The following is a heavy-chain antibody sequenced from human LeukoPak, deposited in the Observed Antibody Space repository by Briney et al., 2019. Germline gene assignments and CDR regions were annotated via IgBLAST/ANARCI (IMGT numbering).Heavy chain of an antibody. D-gene: IGHD3-16*02. Sequence: GGSLRLSCAASGFTFSSYSMNWVRQAPGKGLEWVSSISSSSSYIYYADSVKGRLTISRDNAKNSLYLQMNSLRAEDTAVYYCARALTFGGVIVTLGGQGTLVTVSS. CDR3: ARALTFGGVIVTL. J-gene: IGHJ4*02. CDR2: ISSSSSYI. CDR1: GFTFSSYS. V-gene: IGHV3-21*01.